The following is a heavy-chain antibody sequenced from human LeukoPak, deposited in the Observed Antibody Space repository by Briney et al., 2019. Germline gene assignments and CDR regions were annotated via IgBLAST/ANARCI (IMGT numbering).Heavy chain of an antibody. CDR1: GFTFSSYS. D-gene: IGHD3-9*01. Sequence: PGGSLRLSCAASGFTFSSYSMNWVRQAPGKGLEWVSSISSSSSYRYYADSVKGRFTISRDNAKNSLYLQMNSLRGEDTAVYYCARSVSILPGYYNGWGQGTLVTVSS. CDR3: ARSVSILPGYYNG. J-gene: IGHJ4*02. V-gene: IGHV3-21*01. CDR2: ISSSSSYR.